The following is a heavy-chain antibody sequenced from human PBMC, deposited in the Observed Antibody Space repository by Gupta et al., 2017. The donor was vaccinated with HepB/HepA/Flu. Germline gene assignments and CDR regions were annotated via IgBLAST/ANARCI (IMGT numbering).Heavy chain of an antibody. CDR1: GLTFSNAW. CDR3: TKDRPFTRGGVIVH. CDR2: IKSKVNGETT. V-gene: IGHV3-15*05. J-gene: IGHJ4*02. D-gene: IGHD3-16*02. Sequence: EVQLVESGGGLVKPGGSLRLSCVASGLTFSNAWMTWVRQVPGKGPEWVGRIKSKVNGETTDYTAPVKGRFTISRDDSKNMIYLPMNNLKTEDTAVYYCTKDRPFTRGGVIVHWGQGTLVTVSS.